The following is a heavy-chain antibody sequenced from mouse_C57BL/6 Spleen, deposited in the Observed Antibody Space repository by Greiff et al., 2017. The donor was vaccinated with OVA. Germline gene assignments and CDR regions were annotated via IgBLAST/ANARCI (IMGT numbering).Heavy chain of an antibody. CDR2: ISNGGGST. Sequence: EVQLVESGGGLVQPGGSLKLSCAASGFTFSDYYMYWVRQTPEKRLEWVAYISNGGGSTYYPDTVKGRFTISRDNAKNTLYLQMSRLKSEDTAMYYCARQIYDGYLLDAMDYWGQGTSVTVSS. J-gene: IGHJ4*01. D-gene: IGHD2-3*01. V-gene: IGHV5-12*01. CDR3: ARQIYDGYLLDAMDY. CDR1: GFTFSDYY.